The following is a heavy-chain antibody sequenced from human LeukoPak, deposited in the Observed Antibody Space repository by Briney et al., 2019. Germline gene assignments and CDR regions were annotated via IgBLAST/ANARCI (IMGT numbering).Heavy chain of an antibody. CDR3: ARGFFRRGIAAADS. CDR1: GGSFSGYY. Sequence: PSETLSLTCAVYGGSFSGYYWSWIRQPPGKGLEWIGEINHSGSTNYNPSLKSRVTISVDTSKNQFSLKLSSVTAADTAVYYCARGFFRRGIAAADSWGQGTLVTVSS. J-gene: IGHJ4*02. V-gene: IGHV4-34*01. D-gene: IGHD6-13*01. CDR2: INHSGST.